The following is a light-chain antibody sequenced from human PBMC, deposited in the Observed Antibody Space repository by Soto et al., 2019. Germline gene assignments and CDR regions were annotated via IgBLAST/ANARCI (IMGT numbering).Light chain of an antibody. CDR2: YDN. J-gene: IGLJ1*01. CDR1: NSNIGSNT. V-gene: IGLV1-44*01. Sequence: QPVLTQPPSASGTPGQRVTIYCSGSNSNIGSNTVNWYQQLPGTAPKLLIYYDNLRPSGVPDRISGSKSGTSASLAISGLQSDDEADYYCAAWDDSLNGRVFGTGTKLTVL. CDR3: AAWDDSLNGRV.